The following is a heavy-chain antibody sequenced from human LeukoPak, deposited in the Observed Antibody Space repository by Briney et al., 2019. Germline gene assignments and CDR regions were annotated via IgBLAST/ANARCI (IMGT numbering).Heavy chain of an antibody. CDR2: MHSSGIS. J-gene: IGHJ5*02. Sequence: SETLSLTCTVSGGSVSSGSYYWSWIRHPPGKGLEWIGYMHSSGISSYNPSLKSRVTISIDTSKNQFSLKLRSATAADTAVYFCARGGNWLGPWGQGTLVTVSS. CDR1: GGSVSSGSYY. D-gene: IGHD2-15*01. V-gene: IGHV4-61*01. CDR3: ARGGNWLGP.